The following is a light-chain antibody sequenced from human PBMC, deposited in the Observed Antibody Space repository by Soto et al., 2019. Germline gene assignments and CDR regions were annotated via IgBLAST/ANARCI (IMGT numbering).Light chain of an antibody. J-gene: IGLJ2*01. CDR3: ASYVGSGTYVV. Sequence: QSVLTQPASVSGSPGQSITISCTGTSSDVGTYNLVSWYQQHPGNAPKLMIYEGNKRPSGVSNRFSGSKSGNTASLTISGLQAEDEGDYYCASYVGSGTYVVFGGGTQLTVL. CDR2: EGN. CDR1: SSDVGTYNL. V-gene: IGLV2-23*01.